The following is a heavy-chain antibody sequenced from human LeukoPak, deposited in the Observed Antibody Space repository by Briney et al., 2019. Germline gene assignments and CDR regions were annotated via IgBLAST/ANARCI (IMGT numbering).Heavy chain of an antibody. CDR3: ASARRDYGRSFDY. CDR1: GGSISSSSYY. V-gene: IGHV4-39*07. J-gene: IGHJ4*02. Sequence: SETLSLTWTVSGGSISSSSYYWTWIRQPPGKGLEWIGEINHSGSTNYNPALKRRVTISVDTSRKQFFLRLSSVTAADTAMYYCASARRDYGRSFDYWGQGTLVTVSS. CDR2: INHSGST. D-gene: IGHD4-17*01.